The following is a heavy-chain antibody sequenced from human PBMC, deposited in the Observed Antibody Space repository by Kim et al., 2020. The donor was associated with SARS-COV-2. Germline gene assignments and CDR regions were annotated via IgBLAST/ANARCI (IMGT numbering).Heavy chain of an antibody. CDR2: ISYDGSNK. CDR1: GFTFSSYA. J-gene: IGHJ4*02. CDR3: ARDSFPKFPNGSSFGY. Sequence: GGSLRLSCAASGFTFSSYAMHWVRQAPGKGLEWVAVISYDGSNKYYADSVKGRFTISRDNSKNTLYLQMNSLRAEDTAVYYCARDSFPKFPNGSSFGYWGQGTLVTVSS. V-gene: IGHV3-30-3*01. D-gene: IGHD3-16*02.